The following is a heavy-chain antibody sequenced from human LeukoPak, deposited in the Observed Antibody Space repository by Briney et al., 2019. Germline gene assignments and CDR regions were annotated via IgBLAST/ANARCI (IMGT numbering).Heavy chain of an antibody. V-gene: IGHV5-51*01. J-gene: IGHJ4*02. CDR3: ALQPGYCSSASCSHFDF. CDR2: IYPDDSNT. D-gene: IGHD2-2*01. Sequence: GESLQISCQGSGYKFTNYWIVWVRQMPGKGLEWMGIIYPDDSNTRYSPSSQGQVTISVDKSFSTAYLQWNSLKASDTAMYYCALQPGYCSSASCSHFDFWGQGTLVTVSS. CDR1: GYKFTNYW.